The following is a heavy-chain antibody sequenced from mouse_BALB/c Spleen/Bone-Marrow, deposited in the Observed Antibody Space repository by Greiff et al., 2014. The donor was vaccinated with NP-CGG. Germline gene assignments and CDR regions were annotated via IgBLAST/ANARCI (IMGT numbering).Heavy chain of an antibody. Sequence: EVNLVESGAELVKPGASVKLSCTASGFNIKDTYMHWVKQRPEQGLEWIGRIDPANGNTKYDPKFQGKATITADTSSNTAYLQLSSLTSEDTAVYYCARYYYGSSDFDYWGQGTTLTVSS. CDR1: GFNIKDTY. CDR2: IDPANGNT. CDR3: ARYYYGSSDFDY. D-gene: IGHD1-1*01. J-gene: IGHJ2*01. V-gene: IGHV14-3*02.